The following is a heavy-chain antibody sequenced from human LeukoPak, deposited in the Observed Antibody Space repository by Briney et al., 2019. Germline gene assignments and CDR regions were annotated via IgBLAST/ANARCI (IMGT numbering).Heavy chain of an antibody. D-gene: IGHD3-10*01. CDR1: GGSISGYY. Sequence: SETLSLTCTVYGGSISGYYWSWIRQPPGEGLEWIGYIYYSGSTNYNPSLKSRVTISVDTSKNQFSLKLSSVTAADTAVYYCARVITMVRGVFYYYGMDVWGQGTTVTVSS. CDR2: IYYSGST. J-gene: IGHJ6*02. V-gene: IGHV4-59*01. CDR3: ARVITMVRGVFYYYGMDV.